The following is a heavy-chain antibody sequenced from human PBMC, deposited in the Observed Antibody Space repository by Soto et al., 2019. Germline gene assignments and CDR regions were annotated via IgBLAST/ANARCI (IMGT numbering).Heavy chain of an antibody. CDR3: AKDARLYYYYYMDG. J-gene: IGHJ6*03. D-gene: IGHD3-22*01. CDR1: GFTFSSYA. CDR2: ISGSGGST. V-gene: IGHV3-23*01. Sequence: HPGGSLRLSCAASGFTFSSYAMSWVRQAPGKGLEWVSAISGSGGSTYYADSVKGRFTISRDNSKNTLYLQMNSLRAEDTAVYYCAKDARLYYYYYMDGWGKGTTVTVSS.